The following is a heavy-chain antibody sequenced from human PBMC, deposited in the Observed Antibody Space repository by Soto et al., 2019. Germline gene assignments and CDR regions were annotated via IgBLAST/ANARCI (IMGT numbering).Heavy chain of an antibody. CDR2: ISDDGVSK. Sequence: PGGSLRLSCAASGFTFSNYGMHWVRQAPGKGLEWVAVISDDGVSKYYADSVQGRFTISRDNSESVVFLQMNSLRPDDTALYFCARAYFFGSGTSYTLYYWGQGTLVTVSS. J-gene: IGHJ4*02. V-gene: IGHV3-30*03. CDR3: ARAYFFGSGTSYTLYY. CDR1: GFTFSNYG. D-gene: IGHD3-10*01.